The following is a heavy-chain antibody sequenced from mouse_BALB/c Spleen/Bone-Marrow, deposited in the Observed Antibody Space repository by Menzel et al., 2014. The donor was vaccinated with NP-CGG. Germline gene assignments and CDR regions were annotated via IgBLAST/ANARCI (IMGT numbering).Heavy chain of an antibody. D-gene: IGHD1-1*01. CDR1: GYTFTEYI. V-gene: IGHV1-62-2*01. Sequence: QVQLQQPGAELVKPGASVKLSCKASGYTFTEYIIRWVKRRSGQGLEWIGWFYPGSGSIKYNEKFKDKATLTADKSSSTVYMELSRLTSEDSAVYFCARHEKANYGNYAMDYWGQGTSVTVSS. CDR3: ARHEKANYGNYAMDY. CDR2: FYPGSGSI. J-gene: IGHJ4*01.